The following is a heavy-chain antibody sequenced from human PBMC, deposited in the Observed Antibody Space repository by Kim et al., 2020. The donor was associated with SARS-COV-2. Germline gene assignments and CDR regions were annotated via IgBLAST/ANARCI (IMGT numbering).Heavy chain of an antibody. V-gene: IGHV3-74*01. J-gene: IGHJ4*02. CDR2: GRST. CDR3: ASGLTPGQY. D-gene: IGHD2-15*01. Sequence: GRSTSYADSVKGRFTISRDNAKNTLYLQMKSLRAEDTAVYYCASGLTPGQYWGQGTLVTVSS.